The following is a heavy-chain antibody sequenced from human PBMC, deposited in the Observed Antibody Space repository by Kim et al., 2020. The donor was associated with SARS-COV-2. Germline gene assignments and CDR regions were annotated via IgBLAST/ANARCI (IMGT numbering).Heavy chain of an antibody. D-gene: IGHD3-10*01. CDR1: GFTFDDYA. J-gene: IGHJ4*02. Sequence: GGSLRLSCAASGFTFDDYAMHWVRQAPGTGLEWVSGISLYSGSIGYADSVKGRFTISRDNAKNSLYLQMNSLRAEDTALYYCAKDVYYYGSGSRIFDYWGQGTLLTVSS. CDR3: AKDVYYYGSGSRIFDY. V-gene: IGHV3-9*01. CDR2: ISLYSGSI.